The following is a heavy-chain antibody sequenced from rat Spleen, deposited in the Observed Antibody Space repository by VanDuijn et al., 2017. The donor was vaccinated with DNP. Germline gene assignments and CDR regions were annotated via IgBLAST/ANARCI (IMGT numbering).Heavy chain of an antibody. Sequence: EVQLVESGGGLVQPGRSLKLSCAASGFTFSDYNMAWVRQAPKKGLDWVAIIIYDGSRTYYRNSVKGRFTISRDNTKSSLYLQMDSLRSEDTATYYCARPNYGGYEGWFAYWGQGTLVTVSS. CDR1: GFTFSDYN. CDR3: ARPNYGGYEGWFAY. V-gene: IGHV5S10*01. CDR2: IIYDGSRT. J-gene: IGHJ3*01. D-gene: IGHD1-11*01.